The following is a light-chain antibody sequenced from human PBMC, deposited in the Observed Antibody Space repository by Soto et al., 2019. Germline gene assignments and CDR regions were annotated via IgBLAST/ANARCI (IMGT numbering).Light chain of an antibody. J-gene: IGKJ1*01. CDR2: GVY. CDR1: QSLRTNS. V-gene: IGKV3-20*01. Sequence: EMVLTQSPGTLSLSLGERSTLSCRASQSLRTNSLAWYQQKPGQAPRLLISGVYSRAAGIPDRFSGSGSGTDFTLTISRLDPEDFAVYFCQQYGSSPRTFGQGTKVDI. CDR3: QQYGSSPRT.